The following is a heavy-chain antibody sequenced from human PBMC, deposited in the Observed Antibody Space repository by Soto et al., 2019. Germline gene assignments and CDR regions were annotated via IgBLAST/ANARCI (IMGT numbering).Heavy chain of an antibody. CDR2: LYTGSST. CDR1: GFTVSSYY. V-gene: IGHV3-53*04. J-gene: IGHJ6*04. CDR3: ARGDLTDV. Sequence: GGSLRLSCAASGFTVSSYYMSWVRQAPGKGLEWVSVLYTGSSTYYADSVNGRFTISRHNSENTLYLQMNSLRVEDTAVYYCARGDLTDVWGKGTTVTVSS.